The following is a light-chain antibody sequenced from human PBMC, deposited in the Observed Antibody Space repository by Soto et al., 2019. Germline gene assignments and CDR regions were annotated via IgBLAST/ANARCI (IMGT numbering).Light chain of an antibody. CDR1: QSVSSNY. CDR3: QQYGSSPLT. V-gene: IGKV3-20*01. CDR2: RAS. J-gene: IGKJ5*01. Sequence: EIVLTHSPGTLSLSPGEGATLSCRASQSVSSNYLAWYQQKPGQAPKVLIYRASSRATGIPDRFSGSGSGSDFTLTISRLEPEDFAVYYCQQYGSSPLTFG.